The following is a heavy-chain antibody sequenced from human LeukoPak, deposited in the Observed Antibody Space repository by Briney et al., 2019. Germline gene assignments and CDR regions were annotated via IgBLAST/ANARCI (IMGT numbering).Heavy chain of an antibody. CDR3: AREVAVAARSVHWYFDL. V-gene: IGHV4-4*02. CDR2: IYHSGST. J-gene: IGHJ2*01. D-gene: IGHD2-15*01. Sequence: SGTLSLTCAVSGGSISSSNWWSWVRQPPGKGLEWIGEIYHSGSTNYNPSLESRVTISVDTSKNQFSLKLSSVTAADTAVYYCAREVAVAARSVHWYFDLWGRGTLVTVSS. CDR1: GGSISSSNW.